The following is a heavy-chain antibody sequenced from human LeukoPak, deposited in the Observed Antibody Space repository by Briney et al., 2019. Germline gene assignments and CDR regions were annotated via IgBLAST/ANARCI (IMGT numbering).Heavy chain of an antibody. Sequence: GASVKVSCKASGYTFTDQYMHWVQQAPGKGLEWMGRFDPEDGKITYAEKLQGRVIITADTSTDTAYLELSSLRSEDTAVYYCATGHGDLSPDYWGQGTLVTVSS. V-gene: IGHV1-69-2*01. CDR3: ATGHGDLSPDY. J-gene: IGHJ4*02. CDR2: FDPEDGKI. CDR1: GYTFTDQY. D-gene: IGHD7-27*01.